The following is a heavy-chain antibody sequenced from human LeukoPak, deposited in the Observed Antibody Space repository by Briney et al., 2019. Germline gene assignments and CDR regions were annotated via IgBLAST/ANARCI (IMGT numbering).Heavy chain of an antibody. D-gene: IGHD3-22*01. J-gene: IGHJ4*02. V-gene: IGHV3-7*01. CDR3: AKDFNYYDSSGNY. CDR1: GFTFSSYW. Sequence: GGSLRLSSAASGFTFSSYWMSWVRQAPGKGLEWVANIKQDGSEKYYVDSVKGRLTISRDNSKNTLYLQMNSLRAEDTAVYYCAKDFNYYDSSGNYWGQGTLVTVSS. CDR2: IKQDGSEK.